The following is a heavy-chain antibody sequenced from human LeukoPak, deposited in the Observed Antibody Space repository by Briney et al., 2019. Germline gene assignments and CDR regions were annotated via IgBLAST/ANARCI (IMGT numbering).Heavy chain of an antibody. Sequence: PGRSLRLSCAASGFTFDDYAMHWVRQAPGKGLEWVSGISWNSGSIGYADSVKGRFTISRDNSKNTLSLQMNSLRAEDTAIYYCARDKNGPETWGQGTLVTVSS. V-gene: IGHV3-9*01. CDR2: ISWNSGSI. CDR1: GFTFDDYA. D-gene: IGHD1-14*01. J-gene: IGHJ4*02. CDR3: ARDKNGPET.